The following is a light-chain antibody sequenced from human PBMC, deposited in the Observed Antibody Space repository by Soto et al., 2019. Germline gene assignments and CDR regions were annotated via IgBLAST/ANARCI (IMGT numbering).Light chain of an antibody. CDR2: EVI. CDR3: SSYAGSNNLL. V-gene: IGLV2-8*01. Sequence: QSALTQPRSVSGSPGQSVTISCTGTSSDVGFYNYVSWYQQHPGKAPKLIIYEVIKRPSGVPDRFSGSESGNTASLTVSGLQAEDEADYYCSSYAGSNNLLFGGGTKVTVL. J-gene: IGLJ2*01. CDR1: SSDVGFYNY.